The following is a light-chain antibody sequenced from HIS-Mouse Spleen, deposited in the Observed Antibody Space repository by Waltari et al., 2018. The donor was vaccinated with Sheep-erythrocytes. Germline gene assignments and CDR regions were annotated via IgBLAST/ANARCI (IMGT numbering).Light chain of an antibody. CDR1: SSDAGAYNY. J-gene: IGLJ3*02. CDR3: SSYAGSNNWV. Sequence: QSALTQPPSASGSSGQSVTISCTGTSSDAGAYNYVSWYQQHPGKAPKLMIYEVSKRPSGVPDRFSGSKSGNTASLTVSGLQAEDEADYYCSSYAGSNNWVFGGGTKLTVL. V-gene: IGLV2-8*01. CDR2: EVS.